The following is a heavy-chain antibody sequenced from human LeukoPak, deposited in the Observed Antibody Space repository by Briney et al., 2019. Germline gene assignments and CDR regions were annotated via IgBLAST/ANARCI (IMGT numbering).Heavy chain of an antibody. J-gene: IGHJ6*02. Sequence: SETLSLTCAVYGGSFSGYYWSWIRQPPGKGLEWIGEINYSGSTNYNPSLKSRVTISVDTSKNQFSLKLSSVTAADTAVYYCARGIAPERSSCSRYYYYYGMDVWGQGTTVTVSS. V-gene: IGHV4-34*01. CDR3: ARGIAPERSSCSRYYYYYGMDV. CDR1: GGSFSGYY. D-gene: IGHD6-13*01. CDR2: INYSGST.